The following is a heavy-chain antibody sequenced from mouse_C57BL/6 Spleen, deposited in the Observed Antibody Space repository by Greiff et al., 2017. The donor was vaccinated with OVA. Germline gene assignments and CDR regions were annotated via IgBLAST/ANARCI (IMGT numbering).Heavy chain of an antibody. Sequence: VQLQQSGAELVRPGSSVKLSCKASGYTFTSYWMDWVKQRPGQGLEWIGNIYPSDSETHYNQKFKDKATLTVDKSSSTAYMQLSSLTSEDSAVYYCARSYDYDGVYFDYWGQGTTLTVSS. D-gene: IGHD2-4*01. CDR2: IYPSDSET. CDR1: GYTFTSYW. CDR3: ARSYDYDGVYFDY. V-gene: IGHV1-61*01. J-gene: IGHJ2*01.